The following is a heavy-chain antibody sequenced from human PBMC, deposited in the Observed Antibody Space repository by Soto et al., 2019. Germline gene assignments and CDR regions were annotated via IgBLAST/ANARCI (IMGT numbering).Heavy chain of an antibody. Sequence: PSETLSLTCTVSGGSISSGGYYWSWIRQHPGKGLEWIGYIYYSGSTYYNPSLKSRVTISVDTSKNQFSLKLSSVTAADTAVYYCAREGRGGYYSTYYYGMDVWGQGTTVTVSS. CDR2: IYYSGST. D-gene: IGHD3-22*01. V-gene: IGHV4-31*03. CDR1: GGSISSGGYY. CDR3: AREGRGGYYSTYYYGMDV. J-gene: IGHJ6*02.